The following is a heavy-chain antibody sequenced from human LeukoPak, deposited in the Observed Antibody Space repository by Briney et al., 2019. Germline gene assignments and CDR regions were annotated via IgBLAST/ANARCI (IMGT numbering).Heavy chain of an antibody. CDR2: TSGSGYNS. CDR1: GFTFSSYA. D-gene: IGHD5-12*01. J-gene: IGHJ4*02. V-gene: IGHV3-23*01. Sequence: SGGSLRLSCAASGFTFSSYAMTWVRQAPGKGLEWVSATSGSGYNSYYADSVKGRFTISRDNAKNSLYLQMNSLRDEDTAVYYCAGDGGYSGYDFAYWGQGTLVTVSS. CDR3: AGDGGYSGYDFAY.